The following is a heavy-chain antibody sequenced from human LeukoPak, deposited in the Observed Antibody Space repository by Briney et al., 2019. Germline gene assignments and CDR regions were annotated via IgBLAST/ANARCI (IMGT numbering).Heavy chain of an antibody. CDR2: ISSSSSYI. Sequence: GGSLRLSCAASGFTFSSYAMSWVRQAPGKGLEWVSFISSSSSYIYYADSVKGRFTISRDNAKNSLYLQMNSLRAEDTAVYYCASGRGYSYGSDYWGQGTLVTVSS. J-gene: IGHJ4*02. CDR3: ASGRGYSYGSDY. D-gene: IGHD5-18*01. V-gene: IGHV3-21*01. CDR1: GFTFSSYA.